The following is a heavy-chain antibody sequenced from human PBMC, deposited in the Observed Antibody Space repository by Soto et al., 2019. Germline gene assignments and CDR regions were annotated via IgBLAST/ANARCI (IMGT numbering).Heavy chain of an antibody. V-gene: IGHV2-5*02. Sequence: QITLKESGPTLVKPTQTLTLTCTFSGFSLSTSGVDVGWIRQPPGKALEWLALIYWDDDKRYKPSLKSRLTITKGTSRNPVVLTMTTMDPLDTATYYCAHRRPYSNSPEYFFDYWGQGTLVTVSS. CDR2: IYWDDDK. CDR3: AHRRPYSNSPEYFFDY. D-gene: IGHD6-6*01. J-gene: IGHJ4*02. CDR1: GFSLSTSGVD.